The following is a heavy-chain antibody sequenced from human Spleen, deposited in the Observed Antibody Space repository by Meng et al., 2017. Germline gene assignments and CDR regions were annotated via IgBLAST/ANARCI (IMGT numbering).Heavy chain of an antibody. V-gene: IGHV4-39*01. CDR3: VRSSGWVRTGFDP. CDR1: GGSISTSGYY. CDR2: IGHSGVT. Sequence: QPQLQESGPGLVKPSAALSLTCGVSGGSISTSGYYWGWIRQPPGKGLEWIGSIGHSGVTYYTPSLRSRVTVSIGTSKNQFFLEVTSVTAADTAVYYCVRSSGWVRTGFDPWGQGTLVTVSS. D-gene: IGHD6-19*01. J-gene: IGHJ5*02.